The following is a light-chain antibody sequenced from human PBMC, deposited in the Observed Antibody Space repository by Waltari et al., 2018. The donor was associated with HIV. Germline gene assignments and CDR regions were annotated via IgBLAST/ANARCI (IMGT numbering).Light chain of an antibody. Sequence: QSALTQPPSASASPGQSVTISCTGPSTDVGCYNYVSWYQQHPGKAPKLMIYEVTKRPSGVPDRFSGSKSGNTASLTVSGLQAEDEADYYCSSYAGRVFGTGTKVTVL. CDR1: STDVGCYNY. J-gene: IGLJ1*01. CDR3: SSYAGRV. V-gene: IGLV2-8*01. CDR2: EVT.